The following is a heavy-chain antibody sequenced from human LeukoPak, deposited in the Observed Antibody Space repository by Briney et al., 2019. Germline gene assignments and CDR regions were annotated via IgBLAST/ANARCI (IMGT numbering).Heavy chain of an antibody. D-gene: IGHD6-13*01. CDR3: AASTSSWYDHYYYYMDV. J-gene: IGHJ6*03. Sequence: PGGSLRLSCAASGFTFSSYGMHWVRQAPGKGLEWVAFIRYDGSNKYYADSVKGRFTISRDNSKNTLYLQMNSLRAGDTAVYYCAASTSSWYDHYYYYMDVWGKGTTVTISS. CDR2: IRYDGSNK. V-gene: IGHV3-30*02. CDR1: GFTFSSYG.